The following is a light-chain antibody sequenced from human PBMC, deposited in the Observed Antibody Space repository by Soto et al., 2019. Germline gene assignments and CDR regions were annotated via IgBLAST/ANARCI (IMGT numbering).Light chain of an antibody. V-gene: IGKV1-39*01. CDR2: GXS. CDR1: ESLITY. Sequence: DIHMTQSRYSMLPSVGYRVSVSXRVSESLITYLNWYQKKPGXPPNXXXYGXSSWHSGVPSRFSGSGSGTDFTLSISSLQPEELSSDYCQLSYVSPLPFADGTRVDIK. J-gene: IGKJ5*01. CDR3: QLSYVSPLP.